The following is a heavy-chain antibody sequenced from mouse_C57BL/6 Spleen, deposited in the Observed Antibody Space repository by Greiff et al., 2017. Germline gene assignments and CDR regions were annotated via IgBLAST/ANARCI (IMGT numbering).Heavy chain of an antibody. Sequence: QVQLQQSGPELVKPGASVKISCKASGYAFSSSWMNWVKQRPGKGLEWIGRIYPGDGDTNYNGKFKGKATLTADKSSSTAYMQHSSLTSEDSAVYFCAKTAQVWFAYWGQGTLVTVSA. J-gene: IGHJ3*01. V-gene: IGHV1-82*01. CDR3: AKTAQVWFAY. CDR2: IYPGDGDT. D-gene: IGHD3-2*02. CDR1: GYAFSSSW.